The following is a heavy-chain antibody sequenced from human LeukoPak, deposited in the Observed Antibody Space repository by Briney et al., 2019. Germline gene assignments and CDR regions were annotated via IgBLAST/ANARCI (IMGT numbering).Heavy chain of an antibody. CDR1: GFTFSSYA. J-gene: IGHJ4*02. Sequence: PGGSLRLSCAASGFTFSSYAMSWVRQAPGEGLEWVSAISTNGGSTYYADSVKGRFTISRDNSKNTLYLQMNSLRAEDTAVYYCAGSGSYGLFDYWGQGTLVTVSS. CDR3: AGSGSYGLFDY. D-gene: IGHD3-10*01. V-gene: IGHV3-23*01. CDR2: ISTNGGST.